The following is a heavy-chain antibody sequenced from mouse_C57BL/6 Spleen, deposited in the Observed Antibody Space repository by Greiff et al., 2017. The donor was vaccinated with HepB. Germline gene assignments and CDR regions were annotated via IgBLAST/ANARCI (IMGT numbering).Heavy chain of an antibody. V-gene: IGHV1-72*01. D-gene: IGHD1-1*01. J-gene: IGHJ1*03. CDR2: IDTNSGGT. Sequence: QVQLQQSGAELVKPGASVKLSCKASGYTFTSYWMHWVQQRPGRGLEWIGRIDTNSGGTKYNEKFKSKATLTVDKPSSTAYMQLSSLTSEDSAVYYCARSNYGSSHWYFDVWGTGTTVTVSS. CDR3: ARSNYGSSHWYFDV. CDR1: GYTFTSYW.